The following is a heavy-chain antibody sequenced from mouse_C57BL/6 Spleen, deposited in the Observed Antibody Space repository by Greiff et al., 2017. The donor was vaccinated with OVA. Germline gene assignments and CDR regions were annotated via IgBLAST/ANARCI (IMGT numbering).Heavy chain of an antibody. Sequence: LVESGPELVKPGASVKISCKASGYSFTDYNMNWVKQSNGKSLEWIGVINPNYGTTSYNQKFKGKATLTVDQSSSTAYMQLNSLTSEDSAVYYCARAAITTVVAHWYFDVWGTGTTVTVSS. CDR2: INPNYGTT. CDR1: GYSFTDYN. CDR3: ARAAITTVVAHWYFDV. J-gene: IGHJ1*03. D-gene: IGHD1-1*01. V-gene: IGHV1-39*01.